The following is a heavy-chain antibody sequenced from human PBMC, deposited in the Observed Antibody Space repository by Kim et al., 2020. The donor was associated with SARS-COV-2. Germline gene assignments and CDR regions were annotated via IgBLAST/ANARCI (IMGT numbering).Heavy chain of an antibody. J-gene: IGHJ4*02. Sequence: SVKVSCKASGGTFSSYTISWVRQAPGQGLEWMGRIIPILGIANYARKFQGRVTITADKSTSTAYMELSSLRSEDTAVYYCAGTLHSGSYSDDYWGQGTLVTVSS. CDR3: AGTLHSGSYSDDY. CDR2: IIPILGIA. D-gene: IGHD1-26*01. V-gene: IGHV1-69*02. CDR1: GGTFSSYT.